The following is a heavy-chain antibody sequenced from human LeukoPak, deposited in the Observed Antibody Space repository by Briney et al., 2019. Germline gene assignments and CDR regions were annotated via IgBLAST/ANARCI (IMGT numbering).Heavy chain of an antibody. CDR3: AIKVALSDAFDI. Sequence: GESLKISCKGSGYTFTTYWLGWARQMPGKGLEWMGIIYPDDSNTRYSPSFQGQVTISADKSISTAYLQWSSLKASDTAMYYCAIKVALSDAFDIWGQGTMVTVSS. CDR1: GYTFTTYW. V-gene: IGHV5-51*01. D-gene: IGHD5-12*01. J-gene: IGHJ3*02. CDR2: IYPDDSNT.